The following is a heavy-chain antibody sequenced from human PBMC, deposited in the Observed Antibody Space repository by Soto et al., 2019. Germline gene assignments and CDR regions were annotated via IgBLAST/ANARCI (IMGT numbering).Heavy chain of an antibody. CDR2: ISYDGSNK. D-gene: IGHD3-9*01. CDR1: GFTFSSYG. CDR3: AKGGLVIDY. V-gene: IGHV3-30*18. Sequence: QVQLVESGGGVVQPGRSLRLSCAASGFTFSSYGMHWVRQAPGKGLEWVAVISYDGSNKYYADSVKGRFTISRDNYKNTLYLQMNSLKAEDTAVYYCAKGGLVIDYWGQGTLVTVSS. J-gene: IGHJ4*02.